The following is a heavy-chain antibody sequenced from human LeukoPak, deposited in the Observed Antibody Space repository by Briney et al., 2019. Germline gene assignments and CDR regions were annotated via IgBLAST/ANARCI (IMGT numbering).Heavy chain of an antibody. V-gene: IGHV4-59*08. CDR1: GGSISSYY. D-gene: IGHD1-26*01. CDR3: ARAVAELRAFDI. CDR2: IYYSGST. J-gene: IGHJ3*02. Sequence: SETLSLTCTVSGGSISSYYWSWIRQPPGKGLEWIGYIYYSGSTNYNPSLKSRVTISVDTSKNQFSLKLSPVTAADTAVYYCARAVAELRAFDIWGQGTMVTVSS.